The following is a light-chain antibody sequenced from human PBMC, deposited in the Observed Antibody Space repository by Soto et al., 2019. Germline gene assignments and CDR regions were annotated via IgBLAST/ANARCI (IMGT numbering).Light chain of an antibody. J-gene: IGKJ1*01. CDR1: QSISRN. CDR3: QQSHNTPRT. V-gene: IGKV1-39*01. Sequence: DIQMTQSPSSLSASVGDIVTITFRASQSISRNLNWYQQKPGKAPKVLIYAASSLQSGVPSRFSGSGSGTDFTLTISSLQPEDFATYFCQQSHNTPRTFGQGTKVDIK. CDR2: AAS.